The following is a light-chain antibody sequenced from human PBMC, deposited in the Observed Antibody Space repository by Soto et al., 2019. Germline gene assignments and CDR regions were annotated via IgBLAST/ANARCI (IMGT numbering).Light chain of an antibody. J-gene: IGLJ1*01. CDR3: SSYTSSTDYV. CDR2: EVT. CDR1: SSDIDTYNY. V-gene: IGLV2-14*01. Sequence: QSALTQPASVSVSPGQSITISCTGTSSDIDTYNYVSWYQQHPGKAPKLIIYEVTNRPSGVSNRFSGSKSGDTASLTISGLRAEDEADYYCSSYTSSTDYVFGTGTKVTVL.